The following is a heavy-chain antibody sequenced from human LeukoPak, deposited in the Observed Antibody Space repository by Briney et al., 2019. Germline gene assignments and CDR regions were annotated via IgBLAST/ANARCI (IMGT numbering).Heavy chain of an antibody. D-gene: IGHD3-16*01. J-gene: IGHJ3*02. Sequence: GGSLRLSCAASGFTFSSYGMHWVRQAPGKGLEWVAFIRYDGSNKYYADSVKGRFTISRDNSKNTLYLQMNSLRPEDTAVYYCARDGVMIPDAFDIWGQGTMVTVSS. CDR2: IRYDGSNK. CDR1: GFTFSSYG. CDR3: ARDGVMIPDAFDI. V-gene: IGHV3-30*02.